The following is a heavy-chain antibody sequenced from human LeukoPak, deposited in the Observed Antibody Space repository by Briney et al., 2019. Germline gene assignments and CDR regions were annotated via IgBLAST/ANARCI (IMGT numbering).Heavy chain of an antibody. Sequence: PGRSLRLSCAASGFTFDDYTMHWVRQAPWKGLEWVSGISWNSGSIGYADSVKGRFTISRDNAKNSLYLQMNSLRAEDTAVYYCARNSGCHYWGQGTLVTVSS. D-gene: IGHD3-22*01. CDR2: ISWNSGSI. CDR1: GFTFDDYT. V-gene: IGHV3-9*01. CDR3: ARNSGCHY. J-gene: IGHJ4*02.